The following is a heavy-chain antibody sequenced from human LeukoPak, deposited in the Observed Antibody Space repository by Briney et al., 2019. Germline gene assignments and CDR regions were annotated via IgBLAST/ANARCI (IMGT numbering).Heavy chain of an antibody. J-gene: IGHJ4*02. CDR1: GYTFTSYD. V-gene: IGHV1-8*01. D-gene: IGHD6-19*01. Sequence: ASVKVSCKASGYTFTSYDINWVRQATGQGLEWMGWMNPNSGNTGYAQKFQGRVTMTRDTSISTAYMELSRLRSDDTAVYYCARARQQWLVFWGQGTLVTVSS. CDR2: MNPNSGNT. CDR3: ARARQQWLVF.